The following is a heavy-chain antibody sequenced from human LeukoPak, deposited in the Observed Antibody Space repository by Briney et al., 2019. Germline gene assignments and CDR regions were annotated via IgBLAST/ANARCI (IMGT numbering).Heavy chain of an antibody. CDR2: ISWNSGSI. CDR3: AKEFRHYYGSGSYYHQGVDY. V-gene: IGHV3-9*01. J-gene: IGHJ4*02. Sequence: PGGSLRLSCAASGFTFDDNAMHWVRQAPGKGLEWVSGISWNSGSIGYADSVKGRFTISRDNAKNSLYLQMNSLRVEDTALYYCAKEFRHYYGSGSYYHQGVDYWGQGTLVTVSS. D-gene: IGHD3-10*01. CDR1: GFTFDDNA.